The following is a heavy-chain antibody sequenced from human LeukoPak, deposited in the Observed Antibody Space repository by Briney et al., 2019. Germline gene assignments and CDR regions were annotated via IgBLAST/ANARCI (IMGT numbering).Heavy chain of an antibody. D-gene: IGHD3-10*01. CDR3: ASDSYYYGSGSYVY. Sequence: SETLSLTCAVSGGSISSGGYSWSWIRQPPGNGLEWIGYIYHSGSTYYNPSLKSRVTISVDRSKNQFSLKLSSVTAADTAVYYCASDSYYYGSGSYVYWGQGTLVTVSS. V-gene: IGHV4-30-2*01. CDR2: IYHSGST. J-gene: IGHJ4*02. CDR1: GGSISSGGYS.